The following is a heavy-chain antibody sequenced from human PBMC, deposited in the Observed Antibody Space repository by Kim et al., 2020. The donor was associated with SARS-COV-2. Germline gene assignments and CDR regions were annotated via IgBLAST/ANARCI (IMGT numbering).Heavy chain of an antibody. V-gene: IGHV1-18*01. CDR2: ISAYNGNT. Sequence: ASVKVSCKASGYTFTSYGISWVRQAPGQGLEWMGWISAYNGNTNYAQKLQGRVTMTTDTSTSTAYMELRSLRSDDTAVYYCARDRGYGSGSYYNPKGNWFDPWGQGTLVTVSS. J-gene: IGHJ5*02. D-gene: IGHD3-10*01. CDR1: GYTFTSYG. CDR3: ARDRGYGSGSYYNPKGNWFDP.